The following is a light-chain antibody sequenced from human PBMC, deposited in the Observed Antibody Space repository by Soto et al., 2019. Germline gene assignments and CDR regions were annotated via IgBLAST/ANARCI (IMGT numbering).Light chain of an antibody. CDR3: SAYTRSSTLV. CDR1: SSDVGGYNY. Sequence: QSVLTQPASVSGSPGQSIAISCTGTSSDVGGYNYVSWYQQHPGKTPNLMIYDVSNRPSGVSNRFSGSKSGNTASLTISGLQAEDEADYYCSAYTRSSTLVFGGGTKVTVL. V-gene: IGLV2-14*01. CDR2: DVS. J-gene: IGLJ3*02.